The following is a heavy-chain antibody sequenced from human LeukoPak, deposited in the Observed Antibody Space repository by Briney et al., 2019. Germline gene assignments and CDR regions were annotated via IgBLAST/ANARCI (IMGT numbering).Heavy chain of an antibody. CDR1: GGSISSSSYY. Sequence: PSETLSLTCTVSGGSISSSSYYWGWIRQPPGKGLEWIGSIYYSGSTYYNPSLKSRVTISVDTSKNQFSLKLSSVTAADTAVYYCAGLGEDTALSNWGQGTLVTVSS. CDR3: AGLGEDTALSN. D-gene: IGHD5-18*01. CDR2: IYYSGST. J-gene: IGHJ4*02. V-gene: IGHV4-39*07.